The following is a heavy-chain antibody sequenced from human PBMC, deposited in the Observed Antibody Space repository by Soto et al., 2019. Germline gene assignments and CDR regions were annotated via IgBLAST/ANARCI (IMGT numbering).Heavy chain of an antibody. V-gene: IGHV4-59*08. J-gene: IGHJ6*02. D-gene: IGHD3-9*01. CDR3: ARHTGGATFDSVFYYGGDV. CDR1: GVSLSLYY. CDR2: MYYTGST. Sequence: SETLSLTCTISGVSLSLYYWSWIRQPPGKGLEWIGFMYYTGSTNYNPSLKSRAAISVDTSKNQVSLKLTSVTAADTAVYYCARHTGGATFDSVFYYGGDVWGQGTTVTVSS.